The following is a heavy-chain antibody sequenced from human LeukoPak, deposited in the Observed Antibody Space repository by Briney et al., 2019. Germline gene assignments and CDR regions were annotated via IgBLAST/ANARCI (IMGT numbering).Heavy chain of an antibody. CDR3: ARYCGGDCYGMDV. J-gene: IGHJ6*02. CDR2: ISYDGSNK. Sequence: GGSLRLSCAASGFTFSSYAMHWVRQAPGKGLEWVAVISYDGSNKYYADSVKGRFTISRDNSKNTLYLQMNSLRAEDTAVYYCARYCGGDCYGMDVWGQGTTVTVSS. CDR1: GFTFSSYA. D-gene: IGHD2-21*01. V-gene: IGHV3-30*04.